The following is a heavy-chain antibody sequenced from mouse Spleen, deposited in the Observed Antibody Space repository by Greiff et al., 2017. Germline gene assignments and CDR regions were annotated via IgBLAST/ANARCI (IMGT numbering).Heavy chain of an antibody. D-gene: IGHD1-1*01. CDR2: IDPEDGET. Sequence: EVKLMESGAELVKPGASVKLSCTASGFNIKDYYMHWVKQRPEQGLEWIGRIDPEDGETKYAPKFQGKATITADTSSNTAYLQLSSLTSEDTAVYYCASPYYYGSSHFDYWGQGTTLTVSS. CDR3: ASPYYYGSSHFDY. J-gene: IGHJ2*01. V-gene: IGHV14-2*01. CDR1: GFNIKDYY.